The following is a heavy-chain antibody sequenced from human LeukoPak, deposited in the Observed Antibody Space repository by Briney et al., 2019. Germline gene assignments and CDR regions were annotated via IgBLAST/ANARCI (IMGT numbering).Heavy chain of an antibody. D-gene: IGHD6-13*01. CDR2: ISYDGSNK. J-gene: IGHJ4*02. CDR1: GFTFSSYG. V-gene: IGHV3-30*03. Sequence: GGSLRLSCAASGFTFSSYGMHWVRQAPGKGLEWVAVISYDGSNKYYADSVKGRFTISRDNSKNTLYLQMNSLRAEDTAVYYCARDLLRMAAAGIIGYWGQGTLVTVSS. CDR3: ARDLLRMAAAGIIGY.